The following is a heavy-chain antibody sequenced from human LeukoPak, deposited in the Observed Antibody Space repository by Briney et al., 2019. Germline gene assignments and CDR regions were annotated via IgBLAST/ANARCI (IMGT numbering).Heavy chain of an antibody. D-gene: IGHD6-19*01. J-gene: IGHJ4*02. CDR3: VAGMTY. V-gene: IGHV3-7*05. CDR1: GFTFSNVW. CDR2: IKQDGSQK. Sequence: GGSLRLSFAASGFTFSNVWMTWVRQAPGKGLEWVAIIKQDGSQKYYVDSVKGRFTISRDNARNSLYLQMNSLRAEDTDVNWAVAGMTYWGERNLVTVSS.